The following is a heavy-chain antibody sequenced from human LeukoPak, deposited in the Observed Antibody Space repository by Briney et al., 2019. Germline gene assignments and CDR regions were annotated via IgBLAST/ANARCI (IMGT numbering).Heavy chain of an antibody. D-gene: IGHD3/OR15-3a*01. V-gene: IGHV4-59*01. CDR1: GGSISSYY. J-gene: IGHJ2*01. Sequence: SETLSLTCTVSGGSISSYYWSWIRQPPGKGLEWIGYIYYSGSTNYNPSLKSRVSISVDTSKNRFSLKLTSMTAADTAVYYCARDPVGQPYWFFDLWGRGTLVTVSS. CDR2: IYYSGST. CDR3: ARDPVGQPYWFFDL.